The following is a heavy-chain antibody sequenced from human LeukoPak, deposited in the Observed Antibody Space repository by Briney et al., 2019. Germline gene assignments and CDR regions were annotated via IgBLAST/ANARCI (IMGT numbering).Heavy chain of an antibody. Sequence: PSETLSLTCTVSGGSISTYYWSWIRQPPGKGLEWIGNIYNSGSTNYNPSLKSRVTIAVDTSKNQFSLKLRSVTAADTAVYYCARDRGQWLAHYYYMDVWGKGTTATVSS. CDR3: ARDRGQWLAHYYYMDV. V-gene: IGHV4-59*01. J-gene: IGHJ6*03. CDR2: IYNSGST. D-gene: IGHD6-19*01. CDR1: GGSISTYY.